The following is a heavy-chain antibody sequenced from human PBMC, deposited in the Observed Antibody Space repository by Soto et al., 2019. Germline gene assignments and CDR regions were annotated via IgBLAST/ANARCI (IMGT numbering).Heavy chain of an antibody. CDR1: GFTFSDYY. V-gene: IGHV3-11*01. Sequence: QVQLLESGGGLVKPGGSLRLSCAASGFTFSDYYMSWIRQAPGKGLEWISYISNGGGAISYAGSVKGRFTISRDNAKNSLFLQMNNLRAEDTAVYYCARRGSTVTFTYWGQGTLVTVSS. CDR2: ISNGGGAI. CDR3: ARRGSTVTFTY. J-gene: IGHJ4*02. D-gene: IGHD4-17*01.